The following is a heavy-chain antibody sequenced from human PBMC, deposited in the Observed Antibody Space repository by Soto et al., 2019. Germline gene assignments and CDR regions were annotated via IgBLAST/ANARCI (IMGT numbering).Heavy chain of an antibody. J-gene: IGHJ4*02. V-gene: IGHV3-74*01. CDR1: GFTFGSYW. Sequence: EVQLVESGGDLVQPGESLRRSCAASGFTFGSYWMHWVRQVPGKGLVWVSRINSDGGGTNYADSVKGRFTISRDNAKNTLYLQMDSLRAEDTAVYYCAKGAYEFDYWGQGTLVTVSS. CDR2: INSDGGGT. D-gene: IGHD3-22*01. CDR3: AKGAYEFDY.